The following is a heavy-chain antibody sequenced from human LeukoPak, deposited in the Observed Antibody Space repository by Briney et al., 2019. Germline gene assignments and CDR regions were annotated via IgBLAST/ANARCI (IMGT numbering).Heavy chain of an antibody. CDR1: GASFSSGDQY. CDR3: SRGLDSRKLGY. V-gene: IGHV4-31*11. CDR2: IHPSGRL. Sequence: SETLSLTCAVSGASFSSGDQYWDWGRQSPGTGPEWIGSIHPSGRLYNNPSLESRVTISIDTSKNQFSLNLNSVTAADTAVYFCSRGLDSRKLGYWGQGTLVTVSS. D-gene: IGHD3-22*01. J-gene: IGHJ4*02.